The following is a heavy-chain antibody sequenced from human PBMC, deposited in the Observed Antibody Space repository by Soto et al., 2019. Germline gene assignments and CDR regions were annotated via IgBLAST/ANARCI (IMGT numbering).Heavy chain of an antibody. CDR3: ARDQDGSSWISSAFDI. J-gene: IGHJ3*02. D-gene: IGHD6-13*01. CDR1: GFTFTSSA. CDR2: IVVGSAYT. V-gene: IGHV1-58*01. Sequence: GASVKVSCKTSGFTFTSSAVQWVRQARGQRLEWIGWIVVGSAYTNYAEKLQDRVTITRDMSTSTAYMELTSLRSDDTAVYYCARDQDGSSWISSAFDIWGQGTMVTVSS.